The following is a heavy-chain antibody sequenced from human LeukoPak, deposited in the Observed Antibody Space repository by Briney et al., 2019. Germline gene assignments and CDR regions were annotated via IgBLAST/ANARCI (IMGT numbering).Heavy chain of an antibody. Sequence: GGSLRLSCAASGFTFGSYAMHWVRQAPGKGLEWVAVMSFDGTHIYYADSVKGRFTISRDNSKNTLYLQMNSLRAEDTAVYYCARSPSCSSASCYTNYWGQGTLVTVSS. CDR3: ARSPSCSSASCYTNY. CDR2: MSFDGTHI. CDR1: GFTFGSYA. D-gene: IGHD2-2*02. V-gene: IGHV3-30-3*01. J-gene: IGHJ4*02.